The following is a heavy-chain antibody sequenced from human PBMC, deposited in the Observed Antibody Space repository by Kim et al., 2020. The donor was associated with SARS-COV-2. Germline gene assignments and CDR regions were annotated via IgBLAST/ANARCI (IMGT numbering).Heavy chain of an antibody. D-gene: IGHD1-20*01. J-gene: IGHJ4*02. Sequence: YADSVRGRFTISRDNSKNTMYLQLNSLRREDTALYYCAKDRALTGTTLFDSWGQGTLVTVSS. V-gene: IGHV3-30*02. CDR3: AKDRALTGTTLFDS.